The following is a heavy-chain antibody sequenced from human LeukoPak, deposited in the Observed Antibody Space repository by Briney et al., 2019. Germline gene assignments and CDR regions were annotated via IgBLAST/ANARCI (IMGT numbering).Heavy chain of an antibody. Sequence: PGGSLRLSCAASGFTFSSYGMHWVRQAPGKGLEWVAVIWYDGSNKYYADSVKGRFTISRDNSKNTLYLQMNSLRAEDTAVYYCAKDARWLQRYFDYWGQGTLVTVSS. D-gene: IGHD5-24*01. J-gene: IGHJ4*02. V-gene: IGHV3-33*06. CDR1: GFTFSSYG. CDR3: AKDARWLQRYFDY. CDR2: IWYDGSNK.